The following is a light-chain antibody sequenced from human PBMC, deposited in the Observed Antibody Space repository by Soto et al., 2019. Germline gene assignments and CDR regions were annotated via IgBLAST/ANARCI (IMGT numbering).Light chain of an antibody. CDR3: QQYNSYS. J-gene: IGKJ1*01. CDR2: DAS. Sequence: IRMNQSPSYLSASVGYRVTITCQASQDIKNYLNWYQQKSGKAPKLLIYDASDLETGVPSRFSGSGSGTEFTLTIRSLKPDDFATYYCQQYNSYSFGQGTKVDI. CDR1: QDIKNY. V-gene: IGKV1-33*01.